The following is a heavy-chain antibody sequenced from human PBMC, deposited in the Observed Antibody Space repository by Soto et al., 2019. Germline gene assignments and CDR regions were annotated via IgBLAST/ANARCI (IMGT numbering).Heavy chain of an antibody. J-gene: IGHJ4*02. CDR3: ARERAAYYDILTGYYNPYY. D-gene: IGHD3-9*01. V-gene: IGHV3-33*01. Sequence: QVQLVESGGGVVQPGRSLRLSCAASGFTFSSYGMHWVRQAPGKGLEWVAVIWYDGSNKYYADSVKGRFTISRDNSKNKLYLQMNSLRAEDTAVYYCARERAAYYDILTGYYNPYYWGQGTLVTVSS. CDR2: IWYDGSNK. CDR1: GFTFSSYG.